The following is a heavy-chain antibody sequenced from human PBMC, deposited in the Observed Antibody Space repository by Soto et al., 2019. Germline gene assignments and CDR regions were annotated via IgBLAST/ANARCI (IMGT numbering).Heavy chain of an antibody. CDR1: ESTFSDYG. CDR2: MVREGTEQ. D-gene: IGHD4-17*01. V-gene: IGHV3-33*01. CDR3: ARDDDYPDNGFDY. J-gene: IGHJ4*02. Sequence: QVQLGGPGGGWAHPGASLGLLCEGYESTFSDYGIHWVRQAQGKGLEWLAVMVREGTEQYYAGSVKGRLTISRDNSKNTLYLQMNSLRVDDTAVYYCARDDDYPDNGFDYWGQGTLLTVSS.